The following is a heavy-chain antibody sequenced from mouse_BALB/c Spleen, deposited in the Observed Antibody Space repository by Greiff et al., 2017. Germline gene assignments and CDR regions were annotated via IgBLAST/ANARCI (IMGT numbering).Heavy chain of an antibody. CDR2: IYPGDGDT. D-gene: IGHD1-1*02. CDR1: GYTFTSYW. V-gene: IGHV1-87*01. J-gene: IGHJ2*01. Sequence: QVQLQQSGAELARPGASVKLSCKASGYTFTSYWMQWVKQRPGQGLEWIGAIYPGDGDTRYTQKFKGKATLTADKSSSTAYMQLSSLASEDSAVYYCARLYGYLDYWGQGTTLTVSS. CDR3: ARLYGYLDY.